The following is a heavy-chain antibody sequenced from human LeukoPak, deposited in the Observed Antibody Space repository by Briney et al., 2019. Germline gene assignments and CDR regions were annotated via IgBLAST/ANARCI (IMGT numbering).Heavy chain of an antibody. J-gene: IGHJ4*02. D-gene: IGHD3-22*01. Sequence: GGSLRLSCAASGFTFSSYGMHWVRQAPGKGLVWVAFIRYDGSNKYYADSVKGRFTISRDNSKNTLYLQMNSLRAEDTAVYYCAKEFRSYYDSSGYYCLGYWGQGTLVTVSS. V-gene: IGHV3-30*02. CDR2: IRYDGSNK. CDR1: GFTFSSYG. CDR3: AKEFRSYYDSSGYYCLGY.